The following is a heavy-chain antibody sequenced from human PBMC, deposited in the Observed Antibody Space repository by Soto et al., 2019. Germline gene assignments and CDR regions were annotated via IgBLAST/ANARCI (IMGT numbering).Heavy chain of an antibody. Sequence: QVQLVQSGAEVKKPGSSVKVSCKASGGTFSSYDISWVRQAPGQGLEWMGGIIPIFGTANYAQKFQGRVTITADESTSTAYMELSSLRSEDTAVYYCARLGTPYYSSSWGNWFDPWGQGTLVTVSS. CDR1: GGTFSSYD. V-gene: IGHV1-69*01. D-gene: IGHD6-13*01. J-gene: IGHJ5*02. CDR2: IIPIFGTA. CDR3: ARLGTPYYSSSWGNWFDP.